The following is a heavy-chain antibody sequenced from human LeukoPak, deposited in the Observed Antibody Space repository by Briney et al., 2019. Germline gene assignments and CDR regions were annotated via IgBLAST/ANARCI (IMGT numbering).Heavy chain of an antibody. J-gene: IGHJ1*01. CDR2: INPNSGGT. CDR1: GYSFTGYY. D-gene: IGHD2/OR15-2a*01. Sequence: ASVKVSCKASGYSFTGYYIHWVRQAPGQGLEWMGWINPNSGGTKYIQKFQGRVTMTRGTSISTAYMELSRLRSDDTAVYYCARSTTPNENEYFEHWGQGTLVTVSS. CDR3: ARSTTPNENEYFEH. V-gene: IGHV1-2*02.